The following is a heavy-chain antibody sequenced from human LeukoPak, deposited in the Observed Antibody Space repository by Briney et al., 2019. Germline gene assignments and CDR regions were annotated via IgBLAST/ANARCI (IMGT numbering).Heavy chain of an antibody. D-gene: IGHD3-16*02. CDR3: ARGHDFVWGSYRTSFDY. CDR1: GYTFTGYY. V-gene: IGHV1-18*04. J-gene: IGHJ4*02. Sequence: ASVKVSCKASGYTFTGYYMHWVRQAPGQGLEWMGWISAYNGNTNYAQKFRDRVTMTTDTSTSTAYMELRSLRSDDTAVYYCARGHDFVWGSYRTSFDYWGQGTLVTVSS. CDR2: ISAYNGNT.